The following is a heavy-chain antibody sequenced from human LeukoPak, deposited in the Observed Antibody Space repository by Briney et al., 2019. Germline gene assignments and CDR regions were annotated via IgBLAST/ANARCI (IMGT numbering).Heavy chain of an antibody. Sequence: MTSETLSLTCTVSGGSISSGGYYWSWIRQHPGKGLEWIGYIYYSGSTYYNPSLKSRVTISVDTSKNQFSLKLSSVTAADTAAYYCAREQLDNYFDYWGQGTLVTVSS. CDR2: IYYSGST. V-gene: IGHV4-31*03. J-gene: IGHJ4*02. D-gene: IGHD5-18*01. CDR1: GGSISSGGYY. CDR3: AREQLDNYFDY.